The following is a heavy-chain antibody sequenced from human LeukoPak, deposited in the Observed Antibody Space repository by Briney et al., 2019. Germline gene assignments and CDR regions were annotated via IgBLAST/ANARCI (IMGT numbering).Heavy chain of an antibody. CDR1: GFTFSSYW. Sequence: GGSLRLSCETSGFTFSSYWMNWVRQAPGKGLEWVANIKQYGSEKYYAGSVKGRFTISRDNAKNSLYMQMNSLRVDDTAVYYCLRGAPDYWGQGTLVTVSS. J-gene: IGHJ4*02. CDR2: IKQYGSEK. CDR3: LRGAPDY. V-gene: IGHV3-7*01.